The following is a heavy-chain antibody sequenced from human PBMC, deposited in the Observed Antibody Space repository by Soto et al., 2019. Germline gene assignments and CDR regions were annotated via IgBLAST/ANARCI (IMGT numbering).Heavy chain of an antibody. Sequence: GGSLRLSCTASGFSFSDYPMNWVRQAPGMGPGWVSNIRDSGSVTYYSDSVKGRFTISRDNARNSLYLQMNSLRDEDTAVYYCARDHDWAFDYWGQGAPVTVSS. D-gene: IGHD3-9*01. CDR1: GFSFSDYP. CDR3: ARDHDWAFDY. CDR2: IRDSGSVT. J-gene: IGHJ4*02. V-gene: IGHV3-48*02.